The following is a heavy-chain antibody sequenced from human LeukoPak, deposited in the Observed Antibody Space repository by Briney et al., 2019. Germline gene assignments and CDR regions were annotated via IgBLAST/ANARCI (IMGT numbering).Heavy chain of an antibody. D-gene: IGHD5-12*01. Sequence: GGSLRLSCAASGFTFSSYSMNWVRQAPGKGLEWVSSISSSSSYIYYADSVKGRFTISRDNAKNSLYLQMNSLRAEDTAVYYCVRDRYSGYGAFDYWGQGTLVTVSS. V-gene: IGHV3-21*01. CDR1: GFTFSSYS. CDR2: ISSSSSYI. CDR3: VRDRYSGYGAFDY. J-gene: IGHJ4*02.